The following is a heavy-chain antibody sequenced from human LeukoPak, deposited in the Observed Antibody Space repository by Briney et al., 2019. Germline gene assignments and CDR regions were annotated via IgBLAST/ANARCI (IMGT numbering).Heavy chain of an antibody. D-gene: IGHD2-21*01. CDR3: ARDLPPYDFDY. J-gene: IGHJ4*02. Sequence: GYSVKPSCKASGGIFSSYAISWVRQAPGQGLEWMGRIIPIVGIANYAQKFQGRVTITADKSTSTAYMDLSSLRSEDTAVYYCARDLPPYDFDYWGQGTLVTVSS. V-gene: IGHV1-69*04. CDR2: IIPIVGIA. CDR1: GGIFSSYA.